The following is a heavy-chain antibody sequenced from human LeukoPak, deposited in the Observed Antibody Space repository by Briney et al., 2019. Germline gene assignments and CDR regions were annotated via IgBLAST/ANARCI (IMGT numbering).Heavy chain of an antibody. CDR3: ARRSGWFPANYFDY. CDR1: GGTFTSYA. V-gene: IGHV1-69*04. Sequence: GASVKLSCTSSGGTFTSYAISWVRQAPGQGLGWMGRIITILGIANYAQKCQGRVTITADKSTSTAYMELSSLGSENTAVYYCARRSGWFPANYFDYWGQGTLVTVSS. CDR2: IITILGIA. J-gene: IGHJ4*02. D-gene: IGHD6-19*01.